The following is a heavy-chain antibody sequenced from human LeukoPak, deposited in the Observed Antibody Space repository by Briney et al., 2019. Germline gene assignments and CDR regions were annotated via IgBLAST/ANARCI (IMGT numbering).Heavy chain of an antibody. CDR3: ARGQSSNYDFWSGYANWFDP. V-gene: IGHV1-2*04. CDR1: GYTFTGYY. J-gene: IGHJ5*02. D-gene: IGHD3-3*01. CDR2: INPNSGGT. Sequence: ASVKVSCKASGYTFTGYYMHWVRQAPGQGLEWMGWINPNSGGTNYAQKLQGWVTMTRDTSISTAYMELSRLRSDDTAVYYCARGQSSNYDFWSGYANWFDPWGQGTLVTVSS.